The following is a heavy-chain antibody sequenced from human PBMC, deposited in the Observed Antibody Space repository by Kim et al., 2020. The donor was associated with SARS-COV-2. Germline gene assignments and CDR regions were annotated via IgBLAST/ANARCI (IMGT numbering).Heavy chain of an antibody. CDR2: ISAYNGNT. CDR1: GYTFTSYG. CDR3: ARDGGNDYSNFY. Sequence: ASVKVSCKTSGYTFTSYGISWVRQAPGQGLEWIAWISAYNGNTKYAQKFQGRVTMTTDTPTTTVFMELRSLKFDDTALYYCARDGGNDYSNFYWGQGVLVTVSS. D-gene: IGHD4-4*01. V-gene: IGHV1-18*04. J-gene: IGHJ1*01.